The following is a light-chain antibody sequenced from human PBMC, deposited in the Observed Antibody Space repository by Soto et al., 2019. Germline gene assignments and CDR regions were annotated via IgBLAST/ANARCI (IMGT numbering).Light chain of an antibody. CDR1: QGIISY. V-gene: IGKV1-9*01. J-gene: IGKJ3*01. CDR3: QQLNSYPLLT. Sequence: DIQLTPVPAVPFASIRDKDTNKCPAIQGIISYLAWYQQKPGKAPKLLIYAASTLQSGVPSRFSGSGSGTEFTLTISSLQPEDFATYCCQQLNSYPLLTFGPGTKVDIK. CDR2: AAS.